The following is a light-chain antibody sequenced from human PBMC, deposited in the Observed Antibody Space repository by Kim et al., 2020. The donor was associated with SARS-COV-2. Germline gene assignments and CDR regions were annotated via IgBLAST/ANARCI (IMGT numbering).Light chain of an antibody. J-gene: IGLJ3*02. CDR3: ATWDSSLRGV. V-gene: IGLV1-51*01. CDR2: DDN. Sequence: PGQKVTISCSGSRSNIGNNYVSWYQQFPGTAPKLLIYDDNKRPSGIPDRFSGSKSGTSAALGITGLQTGDEADYYCATWDSSLRGVFGGGTKLTVL. CDR1: RSNIGNNY.